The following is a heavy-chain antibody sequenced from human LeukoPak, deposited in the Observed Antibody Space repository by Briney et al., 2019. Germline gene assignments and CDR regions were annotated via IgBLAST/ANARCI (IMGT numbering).Heavy chain of an antibody. Sequence: GASVKVSCKASGYTFTSYGISWVRQAPGQGLAWMGWISAYNGNTNYAQKLQGRVTMTTDTSTSTAYRELRSLRSDDTDVYYCARDYSRGGDCYNDYWGQGTLVTVCS. J-gene: IGHJ4*02. CDR3: ARDYSRGGDCYNDY. D-gene: IGHD2-21*02. V-gene: IGHV1-18*01. CDR1: GYTFTSYG. CDR2: ISAYNGNT.